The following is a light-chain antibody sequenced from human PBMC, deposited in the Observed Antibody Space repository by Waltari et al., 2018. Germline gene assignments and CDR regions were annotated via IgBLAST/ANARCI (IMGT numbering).Light chain of an antibody. CDR3: QQRYKWPLT. V-gene: IGKV3-11*01. Sequence: EIVFTPPPATLALSPGPTATPSCRASQIVSTYLAWYQQRPGQPPRLLIYDSSSRATGIPARFSGSGSETDFTLTISSLEPEDFAVYYCQQRYKWPLTFGGGSKVEI. CDR2: DSS. CDR1: QIVSTY. J-gene: IGKJ4*01.